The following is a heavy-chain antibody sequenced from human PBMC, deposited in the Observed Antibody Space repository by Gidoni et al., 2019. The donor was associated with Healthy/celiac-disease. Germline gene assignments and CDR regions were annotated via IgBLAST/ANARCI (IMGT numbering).Heavy chain of an antibody. V-gene: IGHV3-21*01. CDR1: GFTFSSYG. Sequence: EVQLVESGGGLVKPVGSLRLSCAASGFTFSSYGMNWVRQAPGKGLEWVSSISSSSSYIYYADSVKGRFTISRDNAKNSLYLQMNSLRAEDTAVYYCARELQDYFDYWGQGTLVTVSS. CDR3: ARELQDYFDY. CDR2: ISSSSSYI. J-gene: IGHJ4*02. D-gene: IGHD1-1*01.